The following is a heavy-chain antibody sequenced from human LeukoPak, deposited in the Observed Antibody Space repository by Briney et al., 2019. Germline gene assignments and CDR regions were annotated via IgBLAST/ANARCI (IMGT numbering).Heavy chain of an antibody. J-gene: IGHJ4*02. Sequence: GGSLRLSCVVSGFDFSGFSMSWVRQAPGKGLECVSSINTDGAHTYYEDSVKGRFSISRDNSKNTLFLQMNSLTVEDTAVYYCAKHLPNLGLDYWGQGTLITVSS. CDR3: AKHLPNLGLDY. CDR1: GFDFSGFS. V-gene: IGHV3-23*01. CDR2: INTDGAHT.